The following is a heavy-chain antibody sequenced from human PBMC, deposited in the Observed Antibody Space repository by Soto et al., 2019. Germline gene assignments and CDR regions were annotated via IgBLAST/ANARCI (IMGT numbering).Heavy chain of an antibody. CDR1: GFTFSSYT. J-gene: IGHJ6*02. Sequence: PGGSLRLSCAASGFTFSSYTINWVRQAPGKGLEWVSSISPSSSYLYYADSVKGRFTISRDNAKNSLSLQMNSLRADDTAVYYYARERIQLRHLLHYAMDVWGPGTAVTVSS. CDR3: ARERIQLRHLLHYAMDV. D-gene: IGHD5-18*01. V-gene: IGHV3-21*06. CDR2: ISPSSSYL.